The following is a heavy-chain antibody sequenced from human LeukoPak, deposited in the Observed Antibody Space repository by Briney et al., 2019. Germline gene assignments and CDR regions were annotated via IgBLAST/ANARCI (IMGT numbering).Heavy chain of an antibody. V-gene: IGHV3-48*03. D-gene: IGHD6-13*01. J-gene: IGHJ6*02. Sequence: GGSLRLSCAASGVTFSSYEMNWVRQAPGKGLEWVSYISSSGSTIYYADSVKGRFTISRDNAKNSLYLQMNSLRAEDTAVYYCARIAAADYYYYYGMDVWGQGTTVTVSS. CDR2: ISSSGSTI. CDR3: ARIAAADYYYYYGMDV. CDR1: GVTFSSYE.